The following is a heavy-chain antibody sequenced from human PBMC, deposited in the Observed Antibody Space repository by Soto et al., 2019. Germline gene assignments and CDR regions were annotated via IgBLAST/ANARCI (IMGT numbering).Heavy chain of an antibody. CDR1: GGSISSSSYY. V-gene: IGHV4-39*01. J-gene: IGHJ6*02. CDR2: IYYSGST. Sequence: SETLSLTCTVSGGSISSSSYYWGWIRQPPGKGLEWIGSIYYSGSTYYNPSLKSRVTISVDTSKNQFSLKLGSVTAADTAVYYCARHISSSWYRYYYYGMDVWGQGTTVTVSS. D-gene: IGHD6-13*01. CDR3: ARHISSSWYRYYYYGMDV.